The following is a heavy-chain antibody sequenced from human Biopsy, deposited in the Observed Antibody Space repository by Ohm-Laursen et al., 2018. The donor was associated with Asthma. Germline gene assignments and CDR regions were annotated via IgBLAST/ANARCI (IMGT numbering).Heavy chain of an antibody. CDR3: VRGSSSWHNGPFYYYYGLDV. J-gene: IGHJ6*02. V-gene: IGHV4-34*01. CDR2: THHSGYT. D-gene: IGHD6-13*01. Sequence: GTLSLTCAVYGGSFSSNYWSWIRQTPGKGLEWLGDTHHSGYTNYNPSLSSRLTLSVDTSKNQFSLRLTSVTAADTALYYCVRGSSSWHNGPFYYYYGLDVWGQGTTVTVSS. CDR1: GGSFSSNY.